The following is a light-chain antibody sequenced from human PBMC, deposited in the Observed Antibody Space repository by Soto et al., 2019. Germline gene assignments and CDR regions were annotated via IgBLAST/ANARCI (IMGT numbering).Light chain of an antibody. V-gene: IGKV1-5*03. J-gene: IGKJ2*01. Sequence: DIPMTQSPSTLSASVGDRVTITCRASESISSWLAWYQQKPGKAPKLLIYKASSLESGVPSRFSGSGSGTEFALTSSSLQADDFATYYFLQHNSYSPTFGQGTKLEIK. CDR2: KAS. CDR3: LQHNSYSPT. CDR1: ESISSW.